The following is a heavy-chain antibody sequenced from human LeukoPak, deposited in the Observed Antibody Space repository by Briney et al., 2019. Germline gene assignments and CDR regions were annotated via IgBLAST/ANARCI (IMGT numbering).Heavy chain of an antibody. CDR1: GGSLSSYY. J-gene: IGHJ5*02. Sequence: PSETLSLTCTVSGGSLSSYYWSWIRQPPGKGLEWIGYIYYSGSIKYNSSLKSRVTISVDTSKNQISLKLRSATAADTAVYYCARFEWELSWVDPCGQGPLVPVSS. D-gene: IGHD1-26*01. CDR3: ARFEWELSWVDP. CDR2: IYYSGSI. V-gene: IGHV4-59*08.